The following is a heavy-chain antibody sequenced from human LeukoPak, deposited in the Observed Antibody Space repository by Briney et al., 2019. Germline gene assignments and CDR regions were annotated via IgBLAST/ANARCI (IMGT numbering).Heavy chain of an antibody. J-gene: IGHJ4*02. CDR3: ARGLFNYDNSGLNY. CDR1: GFTFSSYA. CDR2: IWYDGSNK. V-gene: IGHV3-33*01. Sequence: GGSLRLSCAASGFTFSSYAMYWVRQAPGKGLEWVTTIWYDGSNKYYADSVKGRFTISRDNSKNTLYLQMNSLRAEDTAVYYCARGLFNYDNSGLNYWGQGTRVSVSS. D-gene: IGHD3-22*01.